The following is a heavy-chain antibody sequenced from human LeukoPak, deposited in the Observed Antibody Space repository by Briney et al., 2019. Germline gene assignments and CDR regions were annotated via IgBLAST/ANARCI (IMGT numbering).Heavy chain of an antibody. Sequence: GGSLRLSCAASGFTFSNAWMSWVRQAPGKGLEWVGRIKSKTDGGTTDYAAPVKGRFTISRDDSKNTLYLRMNSLKTEDTAVYYCTTYGDYLVNYYYYMDVWGKGTTVTISS. V-gene: IGHV3-15*01. CDR1: GFTFSNAW. J-gene: IGHJ6*03. CDR2: IKSKTDGGTT. D-gene: IGHD4-17*01. CDR3: TTYGDYLVNYYYYMDV.